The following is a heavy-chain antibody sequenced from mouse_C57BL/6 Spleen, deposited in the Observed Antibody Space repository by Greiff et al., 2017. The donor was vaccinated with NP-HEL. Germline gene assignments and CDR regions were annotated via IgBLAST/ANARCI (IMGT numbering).Heavy chain of an antibody. V-gene: IGHV3-6*01. Sequence: VQLQQSGPGLVKPSQSLSLTCSVTGYSITSGYYWNWIRQFPGNKLEWMGYISYDGSNNYNPSLKNRISITRDTSKNQFFLKLNSVTTEDTATYYCARDGGTDYAMDYWGQGTSVTVSS. D-gene: IGHD2-14*01. CDR2: ISYDGSN. CDR1: GYSITSGYY. CDR3: ARDGGTDYAMDY. J-gene: IGHJ4*01.